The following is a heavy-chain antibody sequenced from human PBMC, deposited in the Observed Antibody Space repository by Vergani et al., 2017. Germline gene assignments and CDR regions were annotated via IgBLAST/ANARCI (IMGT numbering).Heavy chain of an antibody. J-gene: IGHJ4*01. CDR1: GFTFSSYA. Sequence: VQLVESGGGLVQPGRSLRLSCAASGFTFSSYAMHWVRQAPGKGLEWVAVISYDGSNKYYADSVKGRFTISRDNSKNTVFLQMHSLRAEDTAIYYCVKEKIDLGSYFFDSWGHGILVTVSS. D-gene: IGHD2/OR15-2a*01. CDR2: ISYDGSNK. V-gene: IGHV3-30-3*01. CDR3: VKEKIDLGSYFFDS.